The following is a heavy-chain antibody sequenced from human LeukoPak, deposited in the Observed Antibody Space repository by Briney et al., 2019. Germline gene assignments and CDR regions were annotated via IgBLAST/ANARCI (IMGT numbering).Heavy chain of an antibody. J-gene: IGHJ4*02. CDR2: IHPSGGNS. Sequence: ASVKICCKASGYTFTSHYVHWVRQAPGQGLEWMGIIHPSGGNSRNTQNFQGRVTMTRDTSTSTVYLELSSLRSEDTAVYYCARDCSSTTCQGPVLDFWGQGTLVTVSS. CDR3: ARDCSSTTCQGPVLDF. V-gene: IGHV1-46*01. CDR1: GYTFTSHY. D-gene: IGHD2/OR15-2a*01.